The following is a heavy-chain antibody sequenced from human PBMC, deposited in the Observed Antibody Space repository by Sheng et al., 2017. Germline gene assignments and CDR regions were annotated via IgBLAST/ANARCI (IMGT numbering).Heavy chain of an antibody. CDR3: ARRPGRAVWYFDL. V-gene: IGHV3-23*01. Sequence: EVQLLESGGGLVQPWGVPSRLSCAGSGFTFSSYKMSWVRQAPGKGLEWVSSILGSGDYTYYADSVKGRFTISRDNSKDTLYLQINSLRAEDTAVYYCARRPGRAVWYFDLWGRGTPGHCLF. CDR2: ILGSGDYT. J-gene: IGHJ2*01. CDR1: GFTFSSYK.